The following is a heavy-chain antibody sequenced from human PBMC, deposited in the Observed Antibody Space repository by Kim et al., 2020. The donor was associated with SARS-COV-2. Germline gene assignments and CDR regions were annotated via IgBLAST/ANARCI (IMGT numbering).Heavy chain of an antibody. Sequence: GGSLRLSCAASGFTFRSYAMSWVRQAPGKGPEYVSLISADGSRTYYTESVKGRFTISRDNSNNILYLQMNSLRAEDTAVYYCAERLNSAAMDLWGQGTTVTVSS. J-gene: IGHJ6*02. V-gene: IGHV3-23*01. CDR1: GFTFRSYA. D-gene: IGHD2-15*01. CDR3: AERLNSAAMDL. CDR2: ISADGSRT.